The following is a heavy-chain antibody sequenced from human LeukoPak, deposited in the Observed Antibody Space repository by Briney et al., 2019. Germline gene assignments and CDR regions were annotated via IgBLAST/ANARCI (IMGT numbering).Heavy chain of an antibody. CDR1: GYTFTSYG. CDR2: IRTYNYNT. J-gene: IGHJ4*02. D-gene: IGHD5-18*01. Sequence: GASVKVSCKTSGYTFTSYGVSWVRQAPGQRLEWMGWIRTYNYNTNYAQKFRGRVTLTKDTSTSTVYMELRSLRSDDTAIYYCARQVDTTMALPDYWGQGTLVTVSS. V-gene: IGHV1-18*01. CDR3: ARQVDTTMALPDY.